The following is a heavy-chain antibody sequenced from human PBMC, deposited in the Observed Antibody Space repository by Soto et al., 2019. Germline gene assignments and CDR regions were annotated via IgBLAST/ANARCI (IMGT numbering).Heavy chain of an antibody. CDR2: LLRSGSTT. D-gene: IGHD4-17*01. CDR3: AKDAVSGDGVWLLDS. Sequence: GGSLRLSCAASGFTFTNYAMTWARQAPGKGLEWVSSLLRSGSTTYYADSVKGRFTISSDISANSLYLQMDSLRAEDTAVYYCAKDAVSGDGVWLLDSWGQGTVVTVSS. J-gene: IGHJ4*02. V-gene: IGHV3-23*01. CDR1: GFTFTNYA.